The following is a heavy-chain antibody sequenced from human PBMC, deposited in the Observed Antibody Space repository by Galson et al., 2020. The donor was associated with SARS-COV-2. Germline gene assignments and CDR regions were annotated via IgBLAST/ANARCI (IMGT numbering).Heavy chain of an antibody. Sequence: GGSLRLSCAASGFTFSSYAMHWVRQAPGKGLEWVAVISYDGSNKYYADSVKGRFTISRDNSKNTLYLQMNSLRAEDTAVFYCARDGYTQYFDYWGQGPLVTVSS. D-gene: IGHD5-12*01. CDR1: GFTFSSYA. CDR3: ARDGYTQYFDY. V-gene: IGHV3-30*04. J-gene: IGHJ4*02. CDR2: ISYDGSNK.